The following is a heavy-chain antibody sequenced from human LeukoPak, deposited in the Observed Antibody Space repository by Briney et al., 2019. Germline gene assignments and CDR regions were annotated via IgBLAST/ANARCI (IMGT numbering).Heavy chain of an antibody. CDR2: INPNSGGT. Sequence: ASVKVSCKASGYTFTGYYMHWVRQAPGQGFEWMGWINPNSGGTNYAQKFQGRVTMTRDTSISTAYMELSRLRSDDTAVYYCARGITMVRGVIMDWFDPWGQGTLVTVSS. CDR1: GYTFTGYY. CDR3: ARGITMVRGVIMDWFDP. V-gene: IGHV1-2*02. J-gene: IGHJ5*02. D-gene: IGHD3-10*01.